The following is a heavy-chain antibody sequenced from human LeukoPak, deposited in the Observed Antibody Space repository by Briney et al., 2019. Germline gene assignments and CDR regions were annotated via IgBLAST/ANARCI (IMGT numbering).Heavy chain of an antibody. CDR3: ARDKNYGGNPRGNFYYYGMDV. J-gene: IGHJ6*02. V-gene: IGHV4-31*03. D-gene: IGHD4-23*01. CDR2: IYYSGST. CDR1: GGSISRGGYY. Sequence: SETLSLTCTVSGGSISRGGYYWSWIRQHPGKGLEWIGYIYYSGSTYYSPSLKSRVTISVDTSKNQFSLKLSSVTAADTAVYYCARDKNYGGNPRGNFYYYGMDVWGQGTTVTVSS.